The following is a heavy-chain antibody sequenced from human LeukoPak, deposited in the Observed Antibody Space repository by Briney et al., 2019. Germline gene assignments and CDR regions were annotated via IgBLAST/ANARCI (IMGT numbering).Heavy chain of an antibody. D-gene: IGHD3-22*01. V-gene: IGHV1-2*02. Sequence: ASVKVSCKASGYTFTDYYMHWVRQAPGQGLEWMGWINPNSGGTNYAQKFQGRVTMTRDTSISTAYMELSSLRSDDTALYYCARPPQYYYDSSGYFFDYWGQGTLVIVSS. CDR2: INPNSGGT. CDR3: ARPPQYYYDSSGYFFDY. CDR1: GYTFTDYY. J-gene: IGHJ4*02.